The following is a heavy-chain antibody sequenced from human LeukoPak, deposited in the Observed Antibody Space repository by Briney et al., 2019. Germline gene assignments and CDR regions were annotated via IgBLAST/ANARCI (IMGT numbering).Heavy chain of an antibody. D-gene: IGHD2-15*01. J-gene: IGHJ4*02. CDR1: GYSISTDYF. V-gene: IGHV4-38-2*02. Sequence: SETLSLTCVVSGYSISTDYFWGWIRPPPGKGLEWIGTISHSGTTFYKPSLKTRITISLDTSKNQFSLKVNSVTAADTAVYYCVRDIGRLRSDYWGQGTLVTVSS. CDR2: ISHSGTT. CDR3: VRDIGRLRSDY.